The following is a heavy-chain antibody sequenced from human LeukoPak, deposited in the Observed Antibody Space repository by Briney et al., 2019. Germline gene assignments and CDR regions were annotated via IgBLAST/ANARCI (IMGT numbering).Heavy chain of an antibody. CDR1: GGTFSSYA. Sequence: ASVKVSCKASGGTFSSYAISWVRQAPGQGLEWMGRIIPILGIANYAQKFQGRVTITADKSTSTAYMELSSLRSEDTAVYYCARPMEGVITISYGMDVWGQGTTVTVSS. V-gene: IGHV1-69*04. J-gene: IGHJ6*02. CDR3: ARPMEGVITISYGMDV. D-gene: IGHD3-9*01. CDR2: IIPILGIA.